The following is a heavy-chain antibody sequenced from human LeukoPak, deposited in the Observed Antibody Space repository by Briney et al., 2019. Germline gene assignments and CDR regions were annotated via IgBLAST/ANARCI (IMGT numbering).Heavy chain of an antibody. CDR1: GYTFTGYY. CDR3: ARDGYGSGSYSGYYLDV. J-gene: IGHJ6*03. V-gene: IGHV1-2*02. CDR2: INPNSGGT. Sequence: SVKVSCKSSGYTFTGYYMHWVRQAPGQGLEWMGWINPNSGGTNYAQKFQGRVTMTRDTSISTAYMDLSRLRSDDTAVYYCARDGYGSGSYSGYYLDVWGKGTTVTVSS. D-gene: IGHD3-10*01.